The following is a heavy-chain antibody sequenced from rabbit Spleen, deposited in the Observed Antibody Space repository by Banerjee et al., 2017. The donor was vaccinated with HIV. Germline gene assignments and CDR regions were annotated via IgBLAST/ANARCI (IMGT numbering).Heavy chain of an antibody. Sequence: QEQLVESGGGLVKPGASLTLTCKASGFSYSNNYYMCWVRQAPGKGLEWIACISDRSGHTDYATWAKGRFTISKTSSTTVTLQMTSLTVADTATYFCAREGSITTFAFDLWGPGTLVTVS. CDR3: AREGSITTFAFDL. D-gene: IGHD3-1*01. CDR1: GFSYSNNYY. V-gene: IGHV1S45*01. CDR2: ISDRSGHT. J-gene: IGHJ4*01.